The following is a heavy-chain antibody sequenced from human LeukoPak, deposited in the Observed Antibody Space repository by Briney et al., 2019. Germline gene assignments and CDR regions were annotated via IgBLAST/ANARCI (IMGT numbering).Heavy chain of an antibody. V-gene: IGHV3-30-3*01. CDR1: GFTFSSYA. J-gene: IGHJ4*02. CDR2: ISYDGSNK. CDR3: ARDFCGRRCRTGYCSGGSCWIFDY. Sequence: PGRSLRLSCAASGFTFSSYAMHWVRQAPGKGLEWVAVISYDGSNKYYADSVKGRFTISRDNSKNTLYLQMNSLRAEDTAVYYCARDFCGRRCRTGYCSGGSCWIFDYWGQGTLVTVSS. D-gene: IGHD2-15*01.